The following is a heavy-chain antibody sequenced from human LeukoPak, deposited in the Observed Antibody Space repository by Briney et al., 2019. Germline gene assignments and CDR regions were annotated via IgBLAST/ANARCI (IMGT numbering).Heavy chain of an antibody. CDR2: IRQDGSEK. J-gene: IGHJ4*02. D-gene: IGHD3-3*01. Sequence: PGGSLRLSCAASGFTFSSYWMSWVRQAPGKGLEWVANIRQDGSEKHCVDSVKGRFTISRDNSKNTLSLQMNSLRVEDTALYYCAKGWSVTMIMAAPGDWGQGALVTVSS. CDR3: AKGWSVTMIMAAPGD. V-gene: IGHV3-7*03. CDR1: GFTFSSYW.